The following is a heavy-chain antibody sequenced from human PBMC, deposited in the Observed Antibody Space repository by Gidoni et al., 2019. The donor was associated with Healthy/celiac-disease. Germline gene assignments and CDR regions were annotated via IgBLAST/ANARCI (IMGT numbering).Heavy chain of an antibody. CDR1: GGSISSYY. D-gene: IGHD3-22*01. CDR2: IYTSGST. CDR3: ARESGYYRFDY. Sequence: QVQLPESGPGLVQPSETLSPTCTVSGGSISSYYCGWIRKPAGKGLEWIGRIYTSGSTKYNPSLKSRVTMSVDTTKNQFSLKLSSVTAADTAVYYCARESGYYRFDYWGQGTLVTVAS. J-gene: IGHJ4*02. V-gene: IGHV4-4*07.